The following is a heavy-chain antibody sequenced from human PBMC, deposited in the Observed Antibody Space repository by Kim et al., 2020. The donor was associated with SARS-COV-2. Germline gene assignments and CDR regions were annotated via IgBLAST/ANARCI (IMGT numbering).Heavy chain of an antibody. CDR3: ARDRRGVLRYFDWLLGPVDY. J-gene: IGHJ4*02. CDR1: GFTFSSYV. D-gene: IGHD3-9*01. Sequence: GGSLRLSCAASGFTFSSYVMHWVRQAPGKGLEYVSAISSNGGSTYYANSVKGRFTISRDNSKNTLYLQMGSLRAEDMAVYYCARDRRGVLRYFDWLLGPVDYWGQGTLVTVSS. V-gene: IGHV3-64*01. CDR2: ISSNGGST.